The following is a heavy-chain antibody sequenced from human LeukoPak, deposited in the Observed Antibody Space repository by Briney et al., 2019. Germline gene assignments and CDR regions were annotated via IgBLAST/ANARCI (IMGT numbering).Heavy chain of an antibody. J-gene: IGHJ5*02. Sequence: ASVKVSCKASGYTFTSYYMHWVRQAPGPGLEWMGIINTSGGSTSYAQKFQGRVTMTRDMSTSTVYMELSSLRSEDTAVYYCARDFTAAAGYWFDPWGQGTLVTVSS. V-gene: IGHV1-46*01. CDR2: INTSGGST. CDR3: ARDFTAAAGYWFDP. D-gene: IGHD6-13*01. CDR1: GYTFTSYY.